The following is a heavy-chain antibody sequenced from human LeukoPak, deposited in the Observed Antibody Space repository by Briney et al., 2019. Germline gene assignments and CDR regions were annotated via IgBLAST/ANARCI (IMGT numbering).Heavy chain of an antibody. V-gene: IGHV3-15*01. CDR3: TTLKAGTSSFL. J-gene: IGHJ4*02. Sequence: GGSLRLSCAASGFTFINAWMSWVRQAPGKGLEWVGRIKSKTDGGTADYAAPVKGRFTISGDDSKNTLYLQLSSLKTEDTAVYYCTTLKAGTSSFLWGQGTLVTVSS. D-gene: IGHD2-2*01. CDR1: GFTFINAW. CDR2: IKSKTDGGTA.